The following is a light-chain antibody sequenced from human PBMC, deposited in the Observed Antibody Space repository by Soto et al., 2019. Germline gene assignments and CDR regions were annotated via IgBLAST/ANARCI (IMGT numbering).Light chain of an antibody. CDR2: DVG. Sequence: QSVLTQPASVSGSPGQSIAIPCTGSSSDVGGFNYFSWYQQHPGKAPKLMIYDVGHRPPGFSDRFSGSKSGNTASLTISGLQAEDETDYYCGSYTTTSALFGTGTKVTVL. CDR1: SSDVGGFNY. CDR3: GSYTTTSAL. V-gene: IGLV2-14*03. J-gene: IGLJ1*01.